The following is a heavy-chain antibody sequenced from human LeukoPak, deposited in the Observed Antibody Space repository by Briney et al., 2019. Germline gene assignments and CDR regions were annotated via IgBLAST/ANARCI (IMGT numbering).Heavy chain of an antibody. CDR3: ATGSPDVDIVATSH. CDR2: MNPNSGNT. J-gene: IGHJ1*01. CDR1: GYTFTSYD. D-gene: IGHD5-12*01. Sequence: ASVKVSCKASGYTFTSYDINWVRQATGQGLEWMGWMNPNSGNTGDAQKFQGRVTMTRNTSISTAYMELSSLRSEDTAVYYCATGSPDVDIVATSHWGQGTLVTVSS. V-gene: IGHV1-8*01.